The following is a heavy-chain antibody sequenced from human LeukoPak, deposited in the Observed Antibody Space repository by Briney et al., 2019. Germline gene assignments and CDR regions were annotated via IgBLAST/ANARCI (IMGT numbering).Heavy chain of an antibody. V-gene: IGHV3-7*01. Sequence: PGRSLRLSCAASGFTFSSYWMSWVRQAPGKGLEWVANIKQDGSEKYYVDSVKGRFTISRDNAKNSLYLLMVSRRAEDTAVYYCARSPTTYYYDSSGYYGEDYWGQGTLVTVSS. CDR2: IKQDGSEK. D-gene: IGHD3-22*01. J-gene: IGHJ4*02. CDR3: ARSPTTYYYDSSGYYGEDY. CDR1: GFTFSSYW.